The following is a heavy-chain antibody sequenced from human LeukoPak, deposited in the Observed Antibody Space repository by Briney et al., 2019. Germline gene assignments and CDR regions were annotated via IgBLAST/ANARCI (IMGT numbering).Heavy chain of an antibody. Sequence: GGSLRLSCAASGFTFSSYSMNWVRQAPGKGLEWVSSISSSSSYVYYADSVKGRFTISRDNAKNSLYLQMNSLRAEDTAVYYCASIPYSSGWYYYYYYGMDVWDQGTTVTVSS. D-gene: IGHD6-19*01. J-gene: IGHJ6*02. V-gene: IGHV3-21*01. CDR3: ASIPYSSGWYYYYYYGMDV. CDR1: GFTFSSYS. CDR2: ISSSSSYV.